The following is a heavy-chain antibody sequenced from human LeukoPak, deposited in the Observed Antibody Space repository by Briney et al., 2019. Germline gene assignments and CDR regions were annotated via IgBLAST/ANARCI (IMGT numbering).Heavy chain of an antibody. CDR2: ISPDGSGS. Sequence: GGSLRLSCAASGIAFSDSFMAWVRQAPGKGLEWVAEISPDGSGSSYVDSVAGRFTISRDNSKNALYLQMNSLRVEETAVYYCARDISYRQFDYWGLGTLVTVSS. CDR3: ARDISYRQFDY. J-gene: IGHJ4*02. CDR1: GIAFSDSF. V-gene: IGHV3-7*01.